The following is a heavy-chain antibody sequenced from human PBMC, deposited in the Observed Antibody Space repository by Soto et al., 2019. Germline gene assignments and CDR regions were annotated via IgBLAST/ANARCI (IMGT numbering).Heavy chain of an antibody. V-gene: IGHV4-59*01. CDR2: IYYSGST. D-gene: IGHD3-22*01. J-gene: IGHJ4*02. CDR3: ARVRTHLYYYDSSGYYYFDY. CDR1: GGSISSYY. Sequence: SETLSLTCTVSGGSISSYYWSWIRQPPGKGLEWIGYIYYSGSTNYNPSLKSRVTISVDTSKNQFSLKLSSVTAADTAVYYCARVRTHLYYYDSSGYYYFDYWGQGTLVTVSS.